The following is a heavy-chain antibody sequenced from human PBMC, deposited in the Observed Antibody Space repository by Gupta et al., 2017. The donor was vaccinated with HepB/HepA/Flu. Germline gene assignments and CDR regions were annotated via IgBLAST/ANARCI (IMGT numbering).Heavy chain of an antibody. J-gene: IGHJ4*02. Sequence: QVLLVESGGGLVTPGGSLRLPCAADGFTFNDYFMRWIRQVPGKGLEGVSYISIGGITIYYADSGKGRFTISRDKAKNSLYLQMKSLGAEVTAVYYCAIISDQWRTNAPFDYGSQGTLVTVTS. D-gene: IGHD6-19*01. CDR1: GFTFNDYF. V-gene: IGHV3-11*01. CDR3: AIISDQWRTNAPFDY. CDR2: ISIGGITI.